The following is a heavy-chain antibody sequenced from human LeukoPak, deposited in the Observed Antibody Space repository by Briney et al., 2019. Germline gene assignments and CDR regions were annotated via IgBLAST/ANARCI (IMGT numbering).Heavy chain of an antibody. J-gene: IGHJ4*02. D-gene: IGHD6-6*01. V-gene: IGHV1-69*05. CDR1: GGTFSSYA. Sequence: SVKVSCKASGGTFSSYAISWVRQAPGQGLEWMGGSIPIFGTANYAQKFQGRVTITTDESTSTAYMELSSLRSEDTAVYYCARDSDEYSSSSREYYFDYWGQGTLVTVSS. CDR3: ARDSDEYSSSSREYYFDY. CDR2: SIPIFGTA.